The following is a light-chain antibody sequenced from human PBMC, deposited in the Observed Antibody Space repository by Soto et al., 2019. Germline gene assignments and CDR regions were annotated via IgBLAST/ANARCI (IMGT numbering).Light chain of an antibody. J-gene: IGKJ5*01. CDR2: ATS. CDR3: QQANSFPIT. CDR1: QGISRW. V-gene: IGKV1-12*01. Sequence: DIQMTQSPSSVSASVGDRVTITCRASQGISRWLAWYQQKPGKAPKFLIYATSSFQTGVPSRFSGSGLGPDFTLTISSLQTDDFATDACQQANSFPITFGKGTRLEIK.